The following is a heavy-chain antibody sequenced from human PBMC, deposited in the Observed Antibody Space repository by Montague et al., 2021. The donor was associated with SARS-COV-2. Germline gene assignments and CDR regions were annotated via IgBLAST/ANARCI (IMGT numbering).Heavy chain of an antibody. D-gene: IGHD2-8*02. V-gene: IGHV3-74*01. Sequence: SLRLSCAASGFPLSSYWMYWVRQAPGKGLVWISRIHYDGSSTNYADSVKGRFTISRDTAKNTLYLQMNSLRAEDTAVYYCARAYYTGLYPFDYWGQGTLVTVSS. CDR2: IHYDGSST. J-gene: IGHJ4*02. CDR3: ARAYYTGLYPFDY. CDR1: GFPLSSYW.